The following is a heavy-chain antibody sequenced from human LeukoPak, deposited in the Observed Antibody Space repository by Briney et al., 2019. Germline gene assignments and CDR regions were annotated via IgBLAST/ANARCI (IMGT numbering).Heavy chain of an antibody. CDR3: ARDGGGYDS. D-gene: IGHD5-24*01. Sequence: GGSQRLSCAASGFTLTTYWMSWVRQTPEKGLEWVAKIKEDGSRDYYVDSAKGRFTISRDNAKNLLYLQMKSLRAEDTAIYYCARDGGGYDSWGQGTLVTVSS. V-gene: IGHV3-7*01. CDR1: GFTLTTYW. CDR2: IKEDGSRD. J-gene: IGHJ5*01.